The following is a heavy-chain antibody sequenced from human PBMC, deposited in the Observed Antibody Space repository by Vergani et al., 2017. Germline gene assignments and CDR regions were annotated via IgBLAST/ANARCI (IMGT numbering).Heavy chain of an antibody. CDR3: AKESYSSSWYFDY. CDR2: ISGSGGST. J-gene: IGHJ4*02. CDR1: GFTFDDYA. Sequence: EVQLVESGGGLVQPGRSLRLSCAASGFTFDDYAMHWVRQAPGKGLEWVSAISGSGGSTYYADSVKGRFTISRDNSKNTLYLQMNSLRAEDTAVYYCAKESYSSSWYFDYWGQGTLVTVSS. D-gene: IGHD6-13*01. V-gene: IGHV3-23*04.